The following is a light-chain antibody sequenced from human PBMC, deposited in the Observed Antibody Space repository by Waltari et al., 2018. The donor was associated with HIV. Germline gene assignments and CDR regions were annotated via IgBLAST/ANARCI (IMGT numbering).Light chain of an antibody. Sequence: QSALTQPVPVSGSPGPSITLSCTRTSSDVGDYTYVSWYQQPPGKAPKLMIYEVSNRPSGVSTRFSGSKSGNTASLTISGLQAEDEADYYCSSYTSGSVVFGGGTKLTVL. J-gene: IGLJ2*01. CDR1: SSDVGDYTY. V-gene: IGLV2-14*01. CDR2: EVS. CDR3: SSYTSGSVV.